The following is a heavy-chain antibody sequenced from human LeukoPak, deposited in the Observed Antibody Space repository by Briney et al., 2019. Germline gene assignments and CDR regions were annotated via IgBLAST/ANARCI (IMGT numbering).Heavy chain of an antibody. CDR1: GYRFISYW. CDR2: IYPGDSDT. CDR3: ARHNGYSDTTIDY. J-gene: IGHJ4*02. V-gene: IGHV5-51*01. Sequence: GESLKISCKGSGYRFISYWIGWVRQKPGKGLEWMGIIYPGDSDTRYSPSFQGQVTISAGKSISTAYLQWSSLKASDTAMYYCARHNGYSDTTIDYWGQGTLVTVSS. D-gene: IGHD5-18*01.